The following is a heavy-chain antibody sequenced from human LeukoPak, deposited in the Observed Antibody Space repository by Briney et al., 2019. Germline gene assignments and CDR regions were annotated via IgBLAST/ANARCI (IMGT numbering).Heavy chain of an antibody. D-gene: IGHD2-21*02. J-gene: IGHJ4*02. Sequence: GGSLRLSCAASGFTFTTYWMHWVRQAPGQGLVWVSRINSDGGSTSYADSVKGRFSISRDDARNTLYLQMNSLRAEDTAVYFCARLRCDVGDCYSAGQNFWGQGTLVTVSS. CDR3: ARLRCDVGDCYSAGQNF. CDR2: INSDGGST. CDR1: GFTFTTYW. V-gene: IGHV3-74*01.